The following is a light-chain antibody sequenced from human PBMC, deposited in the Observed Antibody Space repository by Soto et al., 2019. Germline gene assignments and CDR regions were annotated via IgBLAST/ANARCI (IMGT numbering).Light chain of an antibody. J-gene: IGKJ5*01. CDR1: QSISRN. Sequence: EIVMTQSPATLSVSLGDWATLSCRASQSISRNLAWYQQKPGQAPRLLIYGASTRATGIPARFSGSGSGKDFTLTISGLQSEDFAVYYCLQYDKGSPMTFGQGTRLEI. CDR2: GAS. V-gene: IGKV3-15*01. CDR3: LQYDKGSPMT.